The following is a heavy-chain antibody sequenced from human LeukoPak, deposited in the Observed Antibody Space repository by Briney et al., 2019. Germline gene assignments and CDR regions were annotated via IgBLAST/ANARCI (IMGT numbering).Heavy chain of an antibody. D-gene: IGHD3-10*01. CDR3: ARDPDYYGSGSYRRYGMDV. V-gene: IGHV1-2*02. J-gene: IGHJ6*02. CDR2: INPSSGGT. CDR1: GYTFTGYY. Sequence: ASVKVSCKASGYTFTGYYMHWVRQAPGQGLEWMGWINPSSGGTNYAQKFQGRVTMTRDTSISTAYMELSRLRSDDTAVYYCARDPDYYGSGSYRRYGMDVWGQGTTVTVSS.